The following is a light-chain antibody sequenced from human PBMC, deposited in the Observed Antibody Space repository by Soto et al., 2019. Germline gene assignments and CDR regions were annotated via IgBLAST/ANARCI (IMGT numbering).Light chain of an antibody. CDR2: EVS. V-gene: IGLV2-8*01. Sequence: QSALTQPPSASGSPGQSVTITCSGTSSDVGEENYVSWYQQHPGKVPKLTLYEVSKRPSGVHDRFSGSRSGNTASLTVSGLQAEDEADYYCSSFAGSPVVFGGGTKVTVL. CDR3: SSFAGSPVV. CDR1: SSDVGEENY. J-gene: IGLJ2*01.